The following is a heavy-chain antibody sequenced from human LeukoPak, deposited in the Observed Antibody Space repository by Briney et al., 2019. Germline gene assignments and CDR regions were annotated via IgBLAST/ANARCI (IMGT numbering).Heavy chain of an antibody. CDR1: GFTFSSYA. Sequence: GGSLRLSCAASGFTFSSYAMHWVRQAPGKGLEWVALISYDGGNKYYADSVEGRFTISRDNSKNTLYLQMNSLRAEDTALYYCARDIHYGNFDYWGQGTLVTVSS. CDR2: ISYDGGNK. V-gene: IGHV3-30*04. CDR3: ARDIHYGNFDY. D-gene: IGHD3-10*01. J-gene: IGHJ4*02.